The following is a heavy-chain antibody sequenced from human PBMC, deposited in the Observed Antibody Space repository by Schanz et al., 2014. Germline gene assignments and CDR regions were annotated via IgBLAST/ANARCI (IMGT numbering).Heavy chain of an antibody. V-gene: IGHV3-74*01. CDR2: VSRDGSET. D-gene: IGHD6-13*01. CDR3: ARDRQQLVGRIGYYYGMDV. CDR1: GFTFNTSW. J-gene: IGHJ6*02. Sequence: EVQLVTSGGDLVQPGGSLRLSCAASGFTFNTSWFHWVRQPPGKGLLWVSRVSRDGSETTYVDSVRGRFTISRDNSKSTHYLQMSSLRVEDTAVYFCARDRQQLVGRIGYYYGMDVWGQGTTVTVSS.